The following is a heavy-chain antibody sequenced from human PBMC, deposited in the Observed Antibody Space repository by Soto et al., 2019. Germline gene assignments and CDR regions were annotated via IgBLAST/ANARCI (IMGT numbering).Heavy chain of an antibody. CDR1: GFTVSSNY. CDR2: IYNGGSA. V-gene: IGHV3-53*01. J-gene: IGHJ6*02. Sequence: GGSLRLSCAASGFTVSSNYMSWVRQAPGKGLEWVSVIYNGGSANYADSVKGRFTISRDNSKNTPYLQMNSLRAEDTAVYYCVRDDYGLDVWGQGTAVTVSS. CDR3: VRDDYGLDV.